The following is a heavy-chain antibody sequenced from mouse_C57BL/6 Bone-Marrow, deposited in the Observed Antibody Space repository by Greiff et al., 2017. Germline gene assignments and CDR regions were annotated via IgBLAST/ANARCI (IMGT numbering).Heavy chain of an antibody. CDR2: IDPSDSYT. Sequence: QVQLQQPGAELVKPGASVKLSCKASGYTFTSYWMQWVKQRPGQGLEWIGEIDPSDSYTNYNQKFKGKATLTVDTSSSTAYMQLSSLTSEDSAVYYCARGRYYGSSCFAYWGKGTLVTVSA. V-gene: IGHV1-50*01. J-gene: IGHJ3*01. CDR1: GYTFTSYW. D-gene: IGHD1-1*01. CDR3: ARGRYYGSSCFAY.